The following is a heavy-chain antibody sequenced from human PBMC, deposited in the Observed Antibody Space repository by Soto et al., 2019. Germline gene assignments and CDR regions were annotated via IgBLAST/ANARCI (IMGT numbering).Heavy chain of an antibody. J-gene: IGHJ4*02. CDR3: FGGQYFGDY. D-gene: IGHD3-22*01. CDR1: GCTFNNYG. V-gene: IGHV3-30*03. Sequence: QVQLVESGGGVVQPGRSLSLSCGASGCTFNNYGMQWVRQAPGKGLERVALISYDGSNKYYADSVKGRFTISRDNSKNTLYLQLNSLRTEDTAVYYWFGGQYFGDYGGQGTLVSVRS. CDR2: ISYDGSNK.